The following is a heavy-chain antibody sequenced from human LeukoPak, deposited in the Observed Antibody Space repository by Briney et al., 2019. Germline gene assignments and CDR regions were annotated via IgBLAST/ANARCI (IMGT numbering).Heavy chain of an antibody. Sequence: GGSLRLSCAASGFTFSSYRMSWVRQAPGKGLEWVSGILGGGGNTYYADSVKGRFTVSRDNAKNTLYLQMNSLRVEDTAVYYCAKDLISGDGIWLNDCWGQGTSVTVSS. D-gene: IGHD3-9*01. CDR3: AKDLISGDGIWLNDC. J-gene: IGHJ4*02. CDR2: ILGGGGNT. V-gene: IGHV3-23*01. CDR1: GFTFSSYR.